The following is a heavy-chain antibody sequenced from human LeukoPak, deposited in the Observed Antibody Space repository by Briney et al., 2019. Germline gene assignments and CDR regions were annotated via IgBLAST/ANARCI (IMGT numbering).Heavy chain of an antibody. V-gene: IGHV4-30-2*01. CDR1: GGSISSGGYY. J-gene: IGHJ6*02. Sequence: PSQTLSLTCSVSGGSISSGGYYWSWIRQPPGKGLEWIGFIYHGGSSNYSPSLKSRVTISVDTSKNQFSLKLSSVTAADTAVYYCARLVDTAIGYYYGMDVWGQGTTVTVSS. D-gene: IGHD5-18*01. CDR3: ARLVDTAIGYYYGMDV. CDR2: IYHGGSS.